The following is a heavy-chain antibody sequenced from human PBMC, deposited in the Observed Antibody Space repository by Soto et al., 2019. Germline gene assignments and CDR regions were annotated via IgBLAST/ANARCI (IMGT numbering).Heavy chain of an antibody. CDR3: VTSRPSSKWSGFES. CDR2: TRNKAYSFTT. CDR1: GFSFSDHY. J-gene: IGHJ4*02. V-gene: IGHV3-72*01. D-gene: IGHD6-13*01. Sequence: EVQLVESGGGLVRPGGSLRLSCAASGFSFSDHYMDWVRQAPGKGLEWVGRTRNKAYSFTTEYAPALKGRFTISRDDSEDSIYLQMDSLKTEDTALYYCVTSRPSSKWSGFESWSQGTLVTVSP.